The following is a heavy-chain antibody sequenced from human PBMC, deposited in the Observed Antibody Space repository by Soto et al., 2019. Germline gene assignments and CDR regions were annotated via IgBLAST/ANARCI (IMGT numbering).Heavy chain of an antibody. CDR1: GGSISSYY. CDR2: IYYSGST. V-gene: IGHV4-59*08. D-gene: IGHD1-26*01. CDR3: ARHYYGFYYFDY. Sequence: PSETLSLTCTVSGGSISSYYWSWIRQPPGKGLEWVGYIYYSGSTNYNPSLKSRVTISVDTSKNQFSPKLSSVTAADTAVYYCARHYYGFYYFDYWGQGTLVTVSS. J-gene: IGHJ4*02.